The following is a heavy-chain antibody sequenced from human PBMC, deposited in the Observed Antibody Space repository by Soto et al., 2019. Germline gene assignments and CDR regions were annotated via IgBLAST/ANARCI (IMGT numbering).Heavy chain of an antibody. CDR1: GGSIRDDY. J-gene: IGHJ4*02. CDR2: IYYTGTT. D-gene: IGHD3-10*01. CDR3: ARDLGEHRNMVCGVIIARGLGY. Sequence: SETLSLTCTVSGGSIRDDYWGWIRQSPGKGLEWIGYIYYTGTTKYNPSLKSRVTISVDSSKNQFSLKLSSVTAADTAVYYCARDLGEHRNMVCGVIIARGLGYWGQGTLVTVPS. V-gene: IGHV4-59*12.